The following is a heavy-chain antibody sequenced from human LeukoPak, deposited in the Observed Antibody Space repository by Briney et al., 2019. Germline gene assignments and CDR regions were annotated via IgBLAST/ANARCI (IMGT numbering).Heavy chain of an antibody. J-gene: IGHJ4*02. CDR2: IYSGGST. CDR3: ARYTHSSGFDY. D-gene: IGHD6-19*01. V-gene: IGHV3-53*01. CDR1: GFTFSSYA. Sequence: GRPLRLSCAASGFTFSSYAMHWVRQAPGKGLEWVSVIYSGGSTYYADSVKGRFTISRDNSKNTLYLQMNSLRAEDTAVYYCARYTHSSGFDYWGQGTLVTVSS.